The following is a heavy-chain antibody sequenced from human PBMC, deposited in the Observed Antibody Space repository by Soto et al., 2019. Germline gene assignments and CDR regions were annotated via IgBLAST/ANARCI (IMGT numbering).Heavy chain of an antibody. CDR1: GFTFSSYV. V-gene: IGHV3-30*18. Sequence: QVQLVESGGGVVQPGRSLRLSCAASGFTFSSYVMHWVRQAPGKGLEWVAVISYDGSNKYYADSVKGRFTISRDNSKNTLYLQMNSLRAEDTAVYYCAKDSIAASPYYYGMDVWGQGTTVTVSS. CDR3: AKDSIAASPYYYGMDV. CDR2: ISYDGSNK. J-gene: IGHJ6*02. D-gene: IGHD6-25*01.